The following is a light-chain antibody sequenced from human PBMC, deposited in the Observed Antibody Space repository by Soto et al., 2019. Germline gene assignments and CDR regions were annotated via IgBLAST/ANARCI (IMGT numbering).Light chain of an antibody. Sequence: QSALTQPASVSGSPGQSITISCTGTISDVGGYNYVSWYQQHPGKAPKLMIYEVSNRPSGVSNRFSGSKSGNTASLTISGLQAEDEADYYCSSYTSSSTLGFGTGTKLTVL. V-gene: IGLV2-14*01. J-gene: IGLJ1*01. CDR3: SSYTSSSTLG. CDR1: ISDVGGYNY. CDR2: EVS.